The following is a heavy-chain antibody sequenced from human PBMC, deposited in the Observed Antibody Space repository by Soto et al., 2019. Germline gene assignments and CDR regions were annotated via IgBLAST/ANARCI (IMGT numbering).Heavy chain of an antibody. D-gene: IGHD1-7*01. V-gene: IGHV6-1*01. CDR2: TYYRSRWYN. Sequence: SQTLSLTCAISGDSVSSNSAAWNWIRPSPSRGLEWLGRTYYRSRWYNDYAVSVKSRITVNPDTSKNQFSLQLTSVTPEDTAVYYCAGTTSHQWYYMDVWGKGTTVTVSS. CDR1: GDSVSSNSAA. CDR3: AGTTSHQWYYMDV. J-gene: IGHJ6*03.